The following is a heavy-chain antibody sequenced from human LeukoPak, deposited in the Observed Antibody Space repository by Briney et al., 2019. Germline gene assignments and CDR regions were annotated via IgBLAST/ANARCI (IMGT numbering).Heavy chain of an antibody. V-gene: IGHV4-34*01. J-gene: IGHJ5*02. CDR3: AREEGESYGDWFDP. CDR1: GGSFSGYY. CDR2: INHSGST. Sequence: SETLSLTCAVYGGSFSGYYWSWIRQPPGKGLEWVGEINHSGSTNYNPSLKSRVTISVDTSKNQFSLKLSSVTAADTAVYYCAREEGESYGDWFDPWGQGTLVTVSS. D-gene: IGHD4-17*01.